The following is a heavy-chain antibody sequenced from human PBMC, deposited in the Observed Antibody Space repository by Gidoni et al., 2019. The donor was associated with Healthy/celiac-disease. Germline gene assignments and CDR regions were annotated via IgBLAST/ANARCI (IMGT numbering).Heavy chain of an antibody. CDR1: GGSISSGRYD. CDR2: IYNRGST. Sequence: QVQLQESGPGLVKPSQTLSLTCTVSGGSISSGRYDWSWFRQPAGKGLEWIGRIYNRGSTNYNPSLKSRVNIAVDTSKNQFSLKLSSVTAADTAVYYCARSLPYYDILTGYYPSDAFDIWGQGTMVTVSS. CDR3: ARSLPYYDILTGYYPSDAFDI. V-gene: IGHV4-61*02. J-gene: IGHJ3*02. D-gene: IGHD3-9*01.